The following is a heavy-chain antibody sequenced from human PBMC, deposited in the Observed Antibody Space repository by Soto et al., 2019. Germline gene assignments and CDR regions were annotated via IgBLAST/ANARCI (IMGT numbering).Heavy chain of an antibody. D-gene: IGHD3-10*01. J-gene: IGHJ5*02. CDR3: ARDRHYGSGIHNRFDP. Sequence: PSETLSLTCTVSGGSISSYYWSWIRQPPGKGLEWIGYIYYSGSTNYNPSLKSRVTISVDTSKNQFSLKLSSVTAADTAVYYCARDRHYGSGIHNRFDPWGQGTLVTFSS. CDR1: GGSISSYY. CDR2: IYYSGST. V-gene: IGHV4-59*01.